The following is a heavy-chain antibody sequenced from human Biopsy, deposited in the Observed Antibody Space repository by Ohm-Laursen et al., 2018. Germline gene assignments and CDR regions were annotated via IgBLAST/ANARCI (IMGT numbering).Heavy chain of an antibody. V-gene: IGHV3-23*01. CDR1: GFTFSSFA. CDR2: ISGSGDST. CDR3: VREMSHESTIRDSFDL. D-gene: IGHD5/OR15-5a*01. Sequence: SLRLSCAASGFTFSSFAMNWVRQAPGKGLEWVSAISGSGDSTYYADSVKGRFTISRDHSKNTLYLQMNSLRAEDTAVYYCVREMSHESTIRDSFDLWGQGTMVTVSS. J-gene: IGHJ3*01.